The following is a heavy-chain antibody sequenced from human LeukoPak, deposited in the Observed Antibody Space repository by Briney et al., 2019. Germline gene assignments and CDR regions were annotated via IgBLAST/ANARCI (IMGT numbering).Heavy chain of an antibody. D-gene: IGHD1-1*01. Sequence: SETLSLTCTVSGGSISSYYWSWIRQPPGKGLEWIGYIYYSGSTNYNPSLKSRVTISVDTSKNQFSLKLSSVTAADTAVYYCARGAPTGHRFPYYYYGMDVWGQGTTVTVSS. J-gene: IGHJ6*02. CDR3: ARGAPTGHRFPYYYYGMDV. V-gene: IGHV4-59*01. CDR1: GGSISSYY. CDR2: IYYSGST.